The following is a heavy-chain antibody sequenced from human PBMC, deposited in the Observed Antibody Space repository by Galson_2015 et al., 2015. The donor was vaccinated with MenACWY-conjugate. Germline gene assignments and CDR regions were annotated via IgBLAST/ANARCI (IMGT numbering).Heavy chain of an antibody. Sequence: LRLSCAASGFTFSKYSMTWVRQAPGKGLEWVSYISSSSTTMWYADSVKGRFTVSRDNAKNSLYLQMNSLRDEDTAVYYCARSVYYDVLTGQDYWGQGTLVTVSS. D-gene: IGHD3-9*01. CDR1: GFTFSKYS. CDR2: ISSSSTTM. V-gene: IGHV3-48*02. CDR3: ARSVYYDVLTGQDY. J-gene: IGHJ4*02.